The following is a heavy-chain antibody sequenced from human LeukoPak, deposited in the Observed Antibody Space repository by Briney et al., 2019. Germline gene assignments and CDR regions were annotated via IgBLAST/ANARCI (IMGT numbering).Heavy chain of an antibody. V-gene: IGHV1-46*01. Sequence: ASVKVSCKASGYTFTSYYMHWVQQAPGQGLEWMGIINPSGGSTSYAQKFQGRVTMTRDMSTSTVYMELSSLRSEDTAVYYCASGDIVVVPAARPNYYYMDVWGKGTTVTVSS. D-gene: IGHD2-2*01. CDR3: ASGDIVVVPAARPNYYYMDV. CDR2: INPSGGST. J-gene: IGHJ6*03. CDR1: GYTFTSYY.